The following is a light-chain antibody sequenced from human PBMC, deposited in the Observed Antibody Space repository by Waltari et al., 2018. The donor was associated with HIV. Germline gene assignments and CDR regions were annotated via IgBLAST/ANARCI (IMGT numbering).Light chain of an antibody. CDR1: NSDIVNSEY. CDR2: EVN. CDR3: SSSAGTNEFFVL. Sequence: QSALTQPPSASGSPGQSVTISCSGTNSDIVNSEYVAWYQQHPGKPPKLIISEVNKRPSGVPNRFSGAKSGNTASLTVSGLQAEDEADYYCSSSAGTNEFFVLFGGGTKLTVL. J-gene: IGLJ2*01. V-gene: IGLV2-8*01.